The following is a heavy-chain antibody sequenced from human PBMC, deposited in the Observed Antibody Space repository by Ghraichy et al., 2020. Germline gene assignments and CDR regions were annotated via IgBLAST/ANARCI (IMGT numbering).Heavy chain of an antibody. CDR2: INHSEST. Sequence: ESLNISCAVYGGSFSGYYWIWIRQPPGKGLEWIGEINHSESTNYNPSLKSRVTISVDTSKNQFSLNLNSVTAADTAVYYCARGGSGWSPGVDYWGQGTLVTVSS. CDR3: ARGGSGWSPGVDY. CDR1: GGSFSGYY. J-gene: IGHJ4*02. D-gene: IGHD6-19*01. V-gene: IGHV4-34*01.